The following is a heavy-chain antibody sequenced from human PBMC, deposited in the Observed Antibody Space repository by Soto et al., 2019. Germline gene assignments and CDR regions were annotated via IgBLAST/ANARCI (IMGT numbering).Heavy chain of an antibody. CDR3: ARLHDSGSYYDY. CDR1: GGSFSGYY. D-gene: IGHD1-26*01. V-gene: IGHV4-34*01. CDR2: INRSGST. Sequence: SETLSLTCAVYGGSFSGYYWSFIRQPPGEGLEWIGEINRSGSTKYNPSLKSRVTISVDTSKNQFSLRLTSVTAADTAVYYCARLHDSGSYYDYWGKGSLVTVSS. J-gene: IGHJ4*02.